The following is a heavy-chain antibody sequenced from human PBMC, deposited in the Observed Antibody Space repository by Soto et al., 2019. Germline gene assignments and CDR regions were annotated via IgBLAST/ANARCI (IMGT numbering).Heavy chain of an antibody. D-gene: IGHD3-10*01. CDR1: GGTFSSYT. CDR2: IIPILGIA. CDR3: AGVSGGSGRYHLDY. V-gene: IGHV1-69*02. J-gene: IGHJ4*02. Sequence: QVQLVQSGAEVKKPGSSVKVSCKASGGTFSSYTISWVRQAPGQGLEWMGRIIPILGIANYAQKFQGRVTITADKSTSTAYMELSSLRSEDTAVYYCAGVSGGSGRYHLDYWGQGTLVTVSS.